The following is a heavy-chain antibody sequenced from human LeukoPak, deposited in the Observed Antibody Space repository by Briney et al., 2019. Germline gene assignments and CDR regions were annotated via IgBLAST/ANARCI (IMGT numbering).Heavy chain of an antibody. Sequence: ASVKVSCKASGYSFHTYGISWVRQAPGQGLEWMGWINTYNVNTNYEQKCQGRVTMTTNTPTSTAYMDLTSLESNDTAINICARNPRYNWHDIYFDNWGQGTQVTASS. CDR2: INTYNVNT. CDR1: GYSFHTYG. CDR3: ARNPRYNWHDIYFDN. J-gene: IGHJ4*02. D-gene: IGHD1-1*01. V-gene: IGHV1-18*01.